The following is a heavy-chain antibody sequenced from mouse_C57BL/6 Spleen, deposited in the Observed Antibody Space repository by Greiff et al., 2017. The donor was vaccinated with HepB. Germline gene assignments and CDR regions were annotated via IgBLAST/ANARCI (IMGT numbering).Heavy chain of an antibody. CDR3: ARHEGVYYGSSYCFDY. V-gene: IGHV1-62-2*01. Sequence: QVQLKQSGAELVKPGASVKLSCKASGYTFTEYTIHWVKQRSGQGLEWIGWFYPGSGSIKYNEKFKDKATLTADKSSSTVYMELSRLTSEDSAVYFCARHEGVYYGSSYCFDYWGQGTTLTVSS. CDR2: FYPGSGSI. D-gene: IGHD1-1*01. J-gene: IGHJ2*01. CDR1: GYTFTEYT.